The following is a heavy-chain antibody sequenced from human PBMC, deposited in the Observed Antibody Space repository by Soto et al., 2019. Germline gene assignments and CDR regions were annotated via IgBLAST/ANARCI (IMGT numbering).Heavy chain of an antibody. D-gene: IGHD6-19*01. Sequence: GGSLRLSCAASGFTFSSYAMSWVRQAPGKGLGWVSAISGSGGSTYYADSVKGRFTISRDNSKNTLYLQMNSLRAEDTAVYYCAKDRRGSGWYVLFDYWGQGTLVTVSS. CDR2: ISGSGGST. CDR3: AKDRRGSGWYVLFDY. J-gene: IGHJ4*02. V-gene: IGHV3-23*01. CDR1: GFTFSSYA.